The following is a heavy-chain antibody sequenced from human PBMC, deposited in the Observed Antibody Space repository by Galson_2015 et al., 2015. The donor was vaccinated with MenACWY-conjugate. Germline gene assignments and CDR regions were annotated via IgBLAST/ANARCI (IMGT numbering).Heavy chain of an antibody. CDR3: TRDRHPPSAPFDY. J-gene: IGHJ4*02. Sequence: LVKVSCKASGYPFTAYFIHWVRQAPGQGLQWMGWIDPKSGGANYAQNFQVRVTMTRDTSISTAYMDLSSLRSDDTAVYYCTRDRHPPSAPFDYWGQGTLVTVSS. CDR2: IDPKSGGA. D-gene: IGHD2-2*01. V-gene: IGHV1-2*02. CDR1: GYPFTAYF.